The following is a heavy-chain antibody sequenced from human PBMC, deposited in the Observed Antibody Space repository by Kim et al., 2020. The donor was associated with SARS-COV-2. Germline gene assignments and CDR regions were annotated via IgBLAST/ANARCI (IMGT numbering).Heavy chain of an antibody. CDR2: IYYSGNT. J-gene: IGHJ4*02. V-gene: IGHV4-39*07. Sequence: SETLSLTCTVSGGSIRRSDYYWGWVRQPPGRGLEWIGNIYYSGNTYYKASLKSRVSISLDTSKNQFSLKVSSVTAADTAVYYCGRVFSFPVGYCFDYWGQGTLVSVSS. CDR3: GRVFSFPVGYCFDY. D-gene: IGHD1-26*01. CDR1: GGSIRRSDYY.